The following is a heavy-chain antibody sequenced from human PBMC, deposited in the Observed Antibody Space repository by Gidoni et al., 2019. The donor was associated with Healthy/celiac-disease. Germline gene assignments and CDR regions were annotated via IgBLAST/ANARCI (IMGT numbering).Heavy chain of an antibody. V-gene: IGHV3-73*02. CDR2: IRRKANSYAK. CDR1: RFTFSGSA. D-gene: IGHD5-12*01. Sequence: EVHLVESGGGLFQPGGSLKLSCPASRFTFSGSAMHWVRQASGKGMGWVGRIRRKANSYAKAYAASVKGRFTISRDDSKNTAYLQMNSLKTEDTAVYYCTRQGGYEDDYWGQGTLVTVSS. CDR3: TRQGGYEDDY. J-gene: IGHJ4*02.